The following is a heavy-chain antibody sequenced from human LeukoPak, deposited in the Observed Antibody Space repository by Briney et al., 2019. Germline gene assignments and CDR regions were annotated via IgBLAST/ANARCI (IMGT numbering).Heavy chain of an antibody. V-gene: IGHV3-74*01. Sequence: EAGGSLRLSCAASGFTFSSYWMHWVRQGPGKGLLWVSRIHSGGRTTDYADSVKGRFTISRDNAKNTLYLQMSSLRAEDTAVYYCARGGGFYDNWFDPWGQGTLVTVSS. D-gene: IGHD3-22*01. J-gene: IGHJ5*02. CDR3: ARGGGFYDNWFDP. CDR2: IHSGGRTT. CDR1: GFTFSSYW.